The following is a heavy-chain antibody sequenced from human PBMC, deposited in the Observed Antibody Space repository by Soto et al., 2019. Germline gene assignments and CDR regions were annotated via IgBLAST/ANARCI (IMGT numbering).Heavy chain of an antibody. D-gene: IGHD3-22*01. Sequence: GESLKISCKGSGYSFAGYWITWVRQKPGKGLEWMGRIDPSDSQTYYSPSFRGHVTISVTKSITTVFLHRSSLRASDTAMYYCARQIYDSDTGPNFQYYFDSWGQGTPVTVSS. CDR3: ARQIYDSDTGPNFQYYFDS. J-gene: IGHJ4*02. CDR2: IDPSDSQT. CDR1: GYSFAGYW. V-gene: IGHV5-10-1*01.